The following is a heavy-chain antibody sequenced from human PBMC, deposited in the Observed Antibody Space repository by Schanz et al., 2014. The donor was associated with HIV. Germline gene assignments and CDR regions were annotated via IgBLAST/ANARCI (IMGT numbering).Heavy chain of an antibody. CDR3: AKADEIRHFDWYHPPFDS. D-gene: IGHD3-9*01. J-gene: IGHJ4*02. Sequence: EVQLLESGGGLVQPGGSLRLSCAASGFTFSSYAMTWVRQAPGKGLDWVSTISGSDGDTYYADSVKGRFTISRDNSKNTLSLQMTALRTEDTAVYYCAKADEIRHFDWYHPPFDSWGQGTLVTVSS. CDR1: GFTFSSYA. V-gene: IGHV3-23*01. CDR2: ISGSDGDT.